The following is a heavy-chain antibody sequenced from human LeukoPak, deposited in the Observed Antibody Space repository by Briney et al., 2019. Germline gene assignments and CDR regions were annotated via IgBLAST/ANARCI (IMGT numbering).Heavy chain of an antibody. CDR2: IWYDGSNK. Sequence: GGSLRLSCAASGFTFSSYGMHWVRQAPGKGLEWVAVIWYDGSNKYYADSVKGRFTISRDNSKNTLYLQMNSLRAEDTAVYYCARDPYSYYYYGMDVRGQGTTVTVSS. CDR3: ARDPYSYYYYGMDV. CDR1: GFTFSSYG. V-gene: IGHV3-33*08. D-gene: IGHD2-15*01. J-gene: IGHJ6*02.